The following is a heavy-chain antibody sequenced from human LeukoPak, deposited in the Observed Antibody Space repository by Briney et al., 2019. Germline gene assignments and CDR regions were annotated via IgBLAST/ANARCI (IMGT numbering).Heavy chain of an antibody. J-gene: IGHJ6*02. CDR2: ISSSSSYI. V-gene: IGHV3-21*01. CDR1: GFTFSSYS. D-gene: IGHD3-22*01. CDR3: AREGHYYDSSGYSSDWYYYGMDV. Sequence: GGSLRLSCAASGFTFSSYSMNWVRQAPGKGLEWVSSISSSSSYIYYADSVKGRFTISRDNAKNSLYLQMDSLRAEDTAVYYCAREGHYYDSSGYSSDWYYYGMDVWGQGTTVTVSS.